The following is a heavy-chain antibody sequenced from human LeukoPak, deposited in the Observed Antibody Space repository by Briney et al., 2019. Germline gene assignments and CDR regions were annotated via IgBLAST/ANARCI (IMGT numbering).Heavy chain of an antibody. CDR1: GFTLRSYA. CDR2: ISGSGSNT. D-gene: IGHD2-15*01. CDR3: APTAVHGGY. J-gene: IGHJ4*01. V-gene: IGHV3-23*01. Sequence: GGSLRLSCVASGFTLRSYAMSWVRQAPGKGLEWVSGISGSGSNTYYADSVKGRFTIARDNSKNTLYLQMNSLRAEDTAVYYCAPTAVHGGYWGHGTLVTVSS.